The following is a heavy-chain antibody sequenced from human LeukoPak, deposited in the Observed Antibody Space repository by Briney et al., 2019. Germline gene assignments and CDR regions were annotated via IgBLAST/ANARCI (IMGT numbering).Heavy chain of an antibody. J-gene: IGHJ4*02. CDR3: ARGQSTLEY. Sequence: PGGSLRLSCATSGFTFDDYAMSWVRQAPGKGLEWVSVIYSGDTAYYADSVKGRFTISKDNSKNTLYLQMNSLRAEDTAVYYCARGQSTLEYWGQGTLVTVSS. CDR2: IYSGDTA. CDR1: GFTFDDYA. V-gene: IGHV3-53*01.